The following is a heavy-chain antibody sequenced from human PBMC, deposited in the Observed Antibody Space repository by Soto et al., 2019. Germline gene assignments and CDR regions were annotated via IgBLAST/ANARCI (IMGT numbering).Heavy chain of an antibody. CDR2: IYPGDSDT. V-gene: IGHV5-51*01. J-gene: IGHJ3*02. D-gene: IGHD3-22*01. CDR3: ARLSHYYDSGGYYAFDI. Sequence: GESLKISCKGSGYNFTRYWIGWVRQMPGKGLNWMGIIYPGDSDTGYSPSFQGQVTISTDKSISTAYMHWSSLKASDTAMYYCARLSHYYDSGGYYAFDIWGQGTMVTVSS. CDR1: GYNFTRYW.